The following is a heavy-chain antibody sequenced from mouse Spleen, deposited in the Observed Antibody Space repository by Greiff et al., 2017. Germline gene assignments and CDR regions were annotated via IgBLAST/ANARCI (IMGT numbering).Heavy chain of an antibody. Sequence: VQLQQSGAELVRPGASVKLSCTASGLNIKDDYMHWVKQRPEQGLEWIGWIDPENGDTEYASKFQGKATITADTSSNTAYLQLSSLTSEDTAVYYCTKGAEVDYWGQGTTLTVSS. CDR2: IDPENGDT. J-gene: IGHJ2*01. CDR1: GLNIKDDY. CDR3: TKGAEVDY. V-gene: IGHV14-4*01.